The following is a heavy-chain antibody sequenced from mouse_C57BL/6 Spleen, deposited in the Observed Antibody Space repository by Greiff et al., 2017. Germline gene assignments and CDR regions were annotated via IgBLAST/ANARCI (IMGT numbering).Heavy chain of an antibody. D-gene: IGHD2-10*01. CDR2: ISSNSSFYAT. Sequence: EAGGGLVQPKGSLKLSCVVSGFSFNTYAMHRVRQAPGKGLEWVARISSNSSFYATYYADSVKDRFTISRDESHSILYLQMNNLKTEDTAMYYCVRDPYYGNGSGCWGQGTTLTVST. J-gene: IGHJ2*01. CDR1: GFSFNTYA. CDR3: VRDPYYGNGSGC. V-gene: IGHV10-3*01.